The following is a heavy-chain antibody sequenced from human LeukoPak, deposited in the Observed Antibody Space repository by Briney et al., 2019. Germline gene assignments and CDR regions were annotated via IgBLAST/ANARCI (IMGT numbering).Heavy chain of an antibody. Sequence: SETLSLTCAVYGGSFSGYYWSWIRQPPGKGLEWIGEINHSGSTNYNPSLKSRVTISVDTSKNQFSLKRSSVTAADTAVYYCARHNVLWFGELGLDYWGQGTLVTVSS. V-gene: IGHV4-34*01. CDR1: GGSFSGYY. D-gene: IGHD3-10*01. CDR2: INHSGST. CDR3: ARHNVLWFGELGLDY. J-gene: IGHJ4*02.